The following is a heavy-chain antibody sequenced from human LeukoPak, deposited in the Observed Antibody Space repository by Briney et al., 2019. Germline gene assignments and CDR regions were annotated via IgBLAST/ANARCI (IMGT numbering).Heavy chain of an antibody. D-gene: IGHD3-10*01. CDR2: IDSDGTNR. J-gene: IGHJ1*01. CDR1: GFTFSRYW. CDR3: ARGPPWEYGSGSYYNIPGYFQH. Sequence: PGGSLRLSCAASGFTFSRYWMHWVRQAPGKGLVWVSRIDSDGTNRDYADSVKGRFTISRDNAKNSLYLQMNSLRAEDTALYYCARGPPWEYGSGSYYNIPGYFQHWGQGTLVTVSS. V-gene: IGHV3-74*01.